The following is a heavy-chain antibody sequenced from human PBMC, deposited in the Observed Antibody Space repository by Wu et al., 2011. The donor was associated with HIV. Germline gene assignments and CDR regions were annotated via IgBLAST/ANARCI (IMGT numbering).Heavy chain of an antibody. J-gene: IGHJ4*02. D-gene: IGHD3-3*01. CDR1: GGTFSSYG. CDR2: IIPILGRT. V-gene: IGHV1-69*15. Sequence: VQSGAEVKKPGSSVKVSCKASGGTFSSYGINWVRQAPGQGLEWMGRIIPILGRTNYAQKFKGRVTLTADESTSTAYMELSSLRSEDTAVYYCARVGARDFWSGYYDYWGQGTLVTVSS. CDR3: ARVGARDFWSGYYDY.